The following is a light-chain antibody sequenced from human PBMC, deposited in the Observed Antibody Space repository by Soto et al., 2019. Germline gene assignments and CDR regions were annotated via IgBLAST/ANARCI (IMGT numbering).Light chain of an antibody. CDR3: HQYFNWPLT. J-gene: IGKJ4*01. Sequence: EIVMTQSPATLSVSPGERATLSCRASQSVASNLAWYQQKADQAPRLLIHAASTTATGIPARFSGSGYGTEFTLTITSLQSEDFAVYYCHQYFNWPLTFGGGTKVEIK. V-gene: IGKV3D-15*01. CDR1: QSVASN. CDR2: AAS.